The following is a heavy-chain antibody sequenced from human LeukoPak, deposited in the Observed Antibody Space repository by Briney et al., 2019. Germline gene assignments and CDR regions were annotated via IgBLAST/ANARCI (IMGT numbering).Heavy chain of an antibody. CDR1: GFTFSSYA. V-gene: IGHV3-23*01. J-gene: IGHJ4*02. Sequence: GGSLRLSCAASGFTFSSYAMTWVRQAPGKGLEWVSAISDSGANTYYAGSVKGRFTISRDNSKNTLYLQMNSLRAEDTAVYYCAKGPRLLFSSGSRFFDYWGQGTLVTVS. CDR2: ISDSGANT. D-gene: IGHD3-22*01. CDR3: AKGPRLLFSSGSRFFDY.